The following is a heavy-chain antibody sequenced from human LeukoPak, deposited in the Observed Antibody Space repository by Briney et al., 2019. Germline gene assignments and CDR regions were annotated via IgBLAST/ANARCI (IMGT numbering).Heavy chain of an antibody. CDR2: ICGSDGSR. CDR3: AKGGSPSCYSSSGY. V-gene: IGHV3-23*01. Sequence: SGGSLRLSCAASGFTSSTYAMSWVRQAPGKRLNPVSAICGSDGSRYYADSVKGRFTISRDNSKNTLYLQMNSLRGEDTAVYYCAKGGSPSCYSSSGYWGQGTLVTVSS. J-gene: IGHJ4*02. CDR1: GFTSSTYA. D-gene: IGHD2-2*01.